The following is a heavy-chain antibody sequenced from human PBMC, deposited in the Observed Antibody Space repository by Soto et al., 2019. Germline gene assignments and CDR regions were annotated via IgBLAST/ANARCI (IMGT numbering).Heavy chain of an antibody. J-gene: IGHJ4*02. Sequence: GGSLRLSCAASGFTFYNYDMSWVRQAPGKGLEWVSTISDSGGRTYYVDSVKGRFTISRDNSKNTLFLQMNSLRAEDTAVYYCAKGDRDFDYWGQGTLVTVSS. CDR1: GFTFYNYD. D-gene: IGHD3-22*01. V-gene: IGHV3-23*01. CDR2: ISDSGGRT. CDR3: AKGDRDFDY.